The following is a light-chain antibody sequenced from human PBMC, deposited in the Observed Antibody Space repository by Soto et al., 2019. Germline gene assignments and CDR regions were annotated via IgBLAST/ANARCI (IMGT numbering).Light chain of an antibody. CDR1: QGISNY. Sequence: DIQMTQPPSSLSASVGDRVTITCRASQGISNYLACYQHKPGKVPNCRSVLHPLCNQGSQLGSVAVDLGQISLSPTISCRQKIVGTYYCQKYNSAQLTFGGGTKVEIK. V-gene: IGKV1-27*01. J-gene: IGKJ4*01. CDR2: LHP. CDR3: QKYNSAQLT.